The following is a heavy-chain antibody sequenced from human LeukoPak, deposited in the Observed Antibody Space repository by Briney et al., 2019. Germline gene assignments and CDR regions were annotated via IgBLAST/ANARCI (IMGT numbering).Heavy chain of an antibody. CDR3: ARNSYSGSYYDAFDI. J-gene: IGHJ3*02. Sequence: GGSLRLSCVVSGFTLPYGMSWVRQAPGKGLEWVSYVSATGYTTSYADSVKGRFTISRDNAKNTVFLQMNSLRAEDTAVYYCARNSYSGSYYDAFDIWGQGTMVTVSS. D-gene: IGHD1-26*01. CDR2: VSATGYTT. CDR1: GFTLPYG. V-gene: IGHV3-23*01.